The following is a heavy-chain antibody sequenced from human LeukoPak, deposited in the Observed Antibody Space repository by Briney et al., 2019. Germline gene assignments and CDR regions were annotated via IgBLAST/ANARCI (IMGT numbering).Heavy chain of an antibody. J-gene: IGHJ4*02. Sequence: ASVKVSCKASGYTFVSYGINWVRQAPGQGLEWTGWISAYNGNTNYAQKLQGRVTMTTDTSTSTAYMELRSLRSDDTAVYYCARRRIVATFDSWGQGTLVAVSS. CDR1: GYTFVSYG. D-gene: IGHD5-12*01. V-gene: IGHV1-18*01. CDR2: ISAYNGNT. CDR3: ARRRIVATFDS.